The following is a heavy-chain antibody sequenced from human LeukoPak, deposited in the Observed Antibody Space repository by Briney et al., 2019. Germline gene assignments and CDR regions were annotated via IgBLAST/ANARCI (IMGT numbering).Heavy chain of an antibody. J-gene: IGHJ3*02. CDR2: IYYTGST. V-gene: IGHV4-39*07. Sequence: SETLSLTCIVSGGSFSTSSYFWGRIRQPPGKGLEWIGTIYYTGSTYYNPSLKSRVTISVDTSKNQFSLKLSSVTAADTAVYYCARFSVIRGAFDIWGQGTMVTVSS. CDR3: ARFSVIRGAFDI. D-gene: IGHD2-21*01. CDR1: GGSFSTSSYF.